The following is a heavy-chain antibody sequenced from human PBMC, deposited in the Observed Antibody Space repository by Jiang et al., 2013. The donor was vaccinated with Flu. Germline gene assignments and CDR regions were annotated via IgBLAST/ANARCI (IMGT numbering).Heavy chain of an antibody. CDR2: IIPILGIA. V-gene: IGHV1-69*04. J-gene: IGHJ4*02. CDR1: GGTFSSYA. CDR3: ARDERGSGWYDETYFDY. D-gene: IGHD6-19*01. Sequence: GSSVKVSCKASGGTFSSYAISWVRQAPGQGLEWMGRIIPILGIANYAQKFQGRVTITADKSMSTAYMELSSLRSEDTAVYYCARDERGSGWYDETYFDYWGQGTLVTVSS.